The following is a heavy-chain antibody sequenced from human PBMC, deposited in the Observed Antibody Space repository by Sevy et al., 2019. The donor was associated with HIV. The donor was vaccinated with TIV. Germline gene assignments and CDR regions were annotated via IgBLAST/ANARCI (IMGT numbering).Heavy chain of an antibody. Sequence: GGSLRLSCAASGFTFSNAWMSWVRQAPGKGLEWVGCIKSKTDGGTTDYAAPVKGRFTISRDDSKNTLYLQMNSLKTEDTAVYYCTTLAVAGTFDYWGQGTLVTVSS. CDR2: IKSKTDGGTT. J-gene: IGHJ4*02. CDR3: TTLAVAGTFDY. V-gene: IGHV3-15*01. D-gene: IGHD6-19*01. CDR1: GFTFSNAW.